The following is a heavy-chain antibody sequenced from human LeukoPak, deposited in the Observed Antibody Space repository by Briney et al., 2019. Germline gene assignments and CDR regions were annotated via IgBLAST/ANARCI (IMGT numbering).Heavy chain of an antibody. D-gene: IGHD3/OR15-3a*01. V-gene: IGHV3-33*06. CDR1: GFTFSSYG. Sequence: GGSLRLSCAASGFTFSSYGMHWVRQAPGKGLELVAVIWYDGSNKYYADSVKGRFTISRDNSKNTLYLQMNSLRAEDTAVYYCAKTWAAHPDWYYFDYWGQGTLVTVSS. CDR3: AKTWAAHPDWYYFDY. CDR2: IWYDGSNK. J-gene: IGHJ4*02.